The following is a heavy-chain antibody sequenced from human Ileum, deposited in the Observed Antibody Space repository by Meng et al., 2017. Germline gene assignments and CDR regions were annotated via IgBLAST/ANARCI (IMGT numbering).Heavy chain of an antibody. CDR2: FHHSGRT. D-gene: IGHD1-1*01. CDR1: GGSISSGLYY. CDR3: TRDNSDNWGQFDY. V-gene: IGHV4-39*07. J-gene: IGHJ4*02. Sequence: LSCTVSGGSISSGLYYWGWIRQTPGKGPEWIGSFHHSGRTYYNRSLQSRVTISVDTSKNQFSLKVTSVTAADTALYYCTRDNSDNWGQFDYWGQGTLVTVSS.